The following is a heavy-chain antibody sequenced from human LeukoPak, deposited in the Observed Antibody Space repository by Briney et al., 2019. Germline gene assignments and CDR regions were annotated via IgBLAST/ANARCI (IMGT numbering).Heavy chain of an antibody. J-gene: IGHJ4*02. CDR2: IYYSGST. Sequence: SETQSLTCTVSGGSISSGGYYWSWIRQHPGKGLEWIGYIYYSGSTYYNPSLKSRVTISVDTSKNQFSLKLSSVTAADTAVYYCARVTEYYYDSRVHGDLFDYWGQGTLVTVSS. CDR3: ARVTEYYYDSRVHGDLFDY. D-gene: IGHD3-22*01. CDR1: GGSISSGGYY. V-gene: IGHV4-31*03.